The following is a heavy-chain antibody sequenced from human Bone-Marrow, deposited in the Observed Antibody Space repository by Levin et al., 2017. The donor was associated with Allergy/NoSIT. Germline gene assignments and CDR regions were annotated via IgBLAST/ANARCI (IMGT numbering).Heavy chain of an antibody. Sequence: ASVKVSCKASGYTLTSYYMHWVRQAPGQGLEWMGIINPSTGSAAYPQNFQGRVTMTRDTSTSTVYMELSSLRSEDMAVYYCARGVPSSSGWYGSDYWGQGTLVTVSS. J-gene: IGHJ4*02. CDR3: ARGVPSSSGWYGSDY. CDR1: GYTLTSYY. D-gene: IGHD6-19*01. V-gene: IGHV1-46*01. CDR2: INPSTGSA.